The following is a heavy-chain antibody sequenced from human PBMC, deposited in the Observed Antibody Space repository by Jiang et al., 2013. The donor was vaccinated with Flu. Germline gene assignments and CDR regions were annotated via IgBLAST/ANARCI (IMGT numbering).Heavy chain of an antibody. V-gene: IGHV4-34*01. CDR2: INHSGST. J-gene: IGHJ3*02. CDR3: AKTKSFYYDAFDI. CDR1: GGSFSGYY. Sequence: LLKPSETLSLTCAVYGGSFSGYYWSWIRQPPGKGLEWIGEINHSGSTNYNPSLKSRVTISVDTSKNQFSLKLSSVTAADTAVYYCAKTKSFYYDAFDIWGQGTMVTVSS. D-gene: IGHD3-10*01.